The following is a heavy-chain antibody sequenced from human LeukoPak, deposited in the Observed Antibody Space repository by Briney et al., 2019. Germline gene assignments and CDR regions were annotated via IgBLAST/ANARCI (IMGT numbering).Heavy chain of an antibody. CDR3: ARTEGGYDSSPLSY. CDR1: GFTFSTYS. CDR2: ISTTSIYI. V-gene: IGHV3-21*01. D-gene: IGHD5-12*01. Sequence: PGGSLRLSCTASGFTFSTYSMNWVRQAPGKGLEWVSAISTTSIYIYYAGSVQGRFTISRDNAKNSLYLQMNSLRAEDTAVYYCARTEGGYDSSPLSYWGQGSLVTVSS. J-gene: IGHJ4*02.